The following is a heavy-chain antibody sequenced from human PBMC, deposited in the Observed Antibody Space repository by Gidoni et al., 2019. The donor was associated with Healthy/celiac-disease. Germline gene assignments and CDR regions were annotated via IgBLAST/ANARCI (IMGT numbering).Heavy chain of an antibody. CDR2: IVVGSGNT. D-gene: IGHD3-22*01. Sequence: QMQLVQSGPEVKKPGTSVKVSCKASGFTFTSPAVQWVRQARGQRLEWIGWIVVGSGNTNYAQKFQERVTITRDMSTSTAYMELSSLRSEDTAVYYCAAGPDYYDSSGYRDYWGQGTLVTVSS. V-gene: IGHV1-58*01. CDR3: AAGPDYYDSSGYRDY. J-gene: IGHJ4*02. CDR1: GFTFTSPA.